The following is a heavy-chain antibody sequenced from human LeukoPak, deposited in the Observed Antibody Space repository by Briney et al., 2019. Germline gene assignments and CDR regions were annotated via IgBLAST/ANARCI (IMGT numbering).Heavy chain of an antibody. CDR3: VKHARGFSFGTYYFDY. J-gene: IGHJ4*02. V-gene: IGHV3-64D*06. CDR2: ISSNGGNT. Sequence: GGSLRLSCSASGFTFTIYALHWVRQAPGKGLEFVSAISSNGGNTYYADSVKGRFTISRDNSKNTLYLQMSSLEPEDTAVYYCVKHARGFSFGTYYFDYWGQGTLVTVSS. D-gene: IGHD5-18*01. CDR1: GFTFTIYA.